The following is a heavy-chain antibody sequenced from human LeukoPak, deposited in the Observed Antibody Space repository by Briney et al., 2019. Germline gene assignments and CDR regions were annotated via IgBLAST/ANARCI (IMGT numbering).Heavy chain of an antibody. Sequence: GGSLRLSCGASGFTFSSYDMNWVRQAPGKGLEWVANIKQDGSEKYYVDSVKGRFTISRDNAKNSLYLHMNSLRAEDTAVYYCARDKDVGATLLDYWGQGTLVTVSS. CDR1: GFTFSSYD. CDR2: IKQDGSEK. D-gene: IGHD1-26*01. V-gene: IGHV3-7*01. CDR3: ARDKDVGATLLDY. J-gene: IGHJ4*02.